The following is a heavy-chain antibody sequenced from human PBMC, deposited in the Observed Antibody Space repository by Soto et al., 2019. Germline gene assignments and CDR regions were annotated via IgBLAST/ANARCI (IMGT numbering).Heavy chain of an antibody. CDR2: ISYDGSNK. Sequence: QVQLVESGGGVVQPGRSLRLSCAASGFTFSSYAMDWVRQAPGKGLEWVAVISYDGSNKYYADSVKGRFTIFRDNSKNTLYLQMNSLRAEDTAVYSCAREGRNGVFDCWGQGTLVTVSS. CDR3: AREGRNGVFDC. J-gene: IGHJ4*02. V-gene: IGHV3-30-3*01. D-gene: IGHD3-10*01. CDR1: GFTFSSYA.